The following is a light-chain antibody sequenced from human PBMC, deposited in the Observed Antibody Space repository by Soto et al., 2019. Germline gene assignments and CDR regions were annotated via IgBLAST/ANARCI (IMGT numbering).Light chain of an antibody. CDR3: CSYAGSYSLL. V-gene: IGLV2-11*01. J-gene: IGLJ2*01. CDR2: DVS. Sequence: QSALTQPRSVSGSPGQSVTISCTGTSSDVGRYDYVSWYQQHPGKAPKLMTFDVSKRPSGVPDRFSGSKSGNTASLTITGLQAEDEADYYCCSYAGSYSLLFGGGTQLTVL. CDR1: SSDVGRYDY.